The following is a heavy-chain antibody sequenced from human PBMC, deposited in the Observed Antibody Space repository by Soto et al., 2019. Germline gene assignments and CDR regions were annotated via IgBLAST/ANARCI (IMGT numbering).Heavy chain of an antibody. Sequence: QVQLVQSGAEVKKPGSSVKVSCKASGGTFSKYPISWVRQAPGQGLEWMGRIIPISDVGNYAQRFQGRVTITADTSTSTAYMELSSLRFEDTAVYYCAGESVYLDWSPPTYYFDSWGQGTLVTVSS. CDR1: GGTFSKYP. CDR2: IIPISDVG. J-gene: IGHJ4*02. CDR3: AGESVYLDWSPPTYYFDS. V-gene: IGHV1-69*04. D-gene: IGHD3-9*01.